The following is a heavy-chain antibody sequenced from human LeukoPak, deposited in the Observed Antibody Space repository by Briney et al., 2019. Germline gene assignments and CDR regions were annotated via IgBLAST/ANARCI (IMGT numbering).Heavy chain of an antibody. CDR3: ARDGTNWSNWLDP. J-gene: IGHJ5*02. Sequence: GGSLRLSCAASGFTFSNYWMYWVRQAPGKGLVWVSRINGDGSSTAYADSVKGRFTISRDNAKNTLFLQMNSLRPEDTAVYYCARDGTNWSNWLDPWGQGTLVTVSS. CDR1: GFTFSNYW. D-gene: IGHD1-1*01. CDR2: INGDGSST. V-gene: IGHV3-74*01.